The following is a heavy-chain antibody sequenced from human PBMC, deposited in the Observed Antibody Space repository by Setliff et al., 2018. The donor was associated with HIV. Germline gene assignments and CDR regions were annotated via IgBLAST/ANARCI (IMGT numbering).Heavy chain of an antibody. Sequence: SETLSLTCAVSGGSISSSNYYSVWIRQPPGQELEWIGSFYYSGSTYYNLSLKSRVTISLDTSKNQFSLKLSSVTAADTAVYYCVAKKSGDYPFNWGQGTLVTVSS. V-gene: IGHV4-39*07. CDR1: GGSISSSNYY. D-gene: IGHD4-17*01. CDR3: VAKKSGDYPFN. CDR2: FYYSGST. J-gene: IGHJ4*02.